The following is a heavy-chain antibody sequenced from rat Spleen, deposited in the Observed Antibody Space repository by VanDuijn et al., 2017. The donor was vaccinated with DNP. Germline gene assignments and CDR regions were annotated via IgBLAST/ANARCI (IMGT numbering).Heavy chain of an antibody. V-gene: IGHV5-7*01. D-gene: IGHD1-4*01. CDR2: LSFDGSDP. J-gene: IGHJ2*01. CDR3: AGRPPPTRGPFDY. Sequence: EVQLVESGGGLVQPGRSLKLSCAVSRLTFSDHNMAWVRQAPKKGLEWVAPLSFDGSDPYYRSSVRGRFTISRDNAKSTLYLQMDSRRSEDTATYYCAGRPPPTRGPFDYWGRGVTVTVSS. CDR1: RLTFSDHN.